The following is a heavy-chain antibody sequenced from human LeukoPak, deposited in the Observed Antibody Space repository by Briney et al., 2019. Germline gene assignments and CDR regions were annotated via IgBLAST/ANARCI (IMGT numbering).Heavy chain of an antibody. CDR3: ARLALYSSGWYYFDY. V-gene: IGHV3-33*01. CDR1: GFTFSSYG. J-gene: IGHJ4*02. CDR2: IWYDGSNK. D-gene: IGHD6-19*01. Sequence: GGSLRLSCAASGFTFSSYGMHWVRQAPGKGLEWVAVIWYDGSNKYYADSGKDRFTISRDNSKTSLYLQMNSLRAEDMAVYYCARLALYSSGWYYFDYWGQGTLVTVSS.